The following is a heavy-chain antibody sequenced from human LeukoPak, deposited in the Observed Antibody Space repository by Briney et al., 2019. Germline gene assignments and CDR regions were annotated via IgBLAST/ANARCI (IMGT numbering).Heavy chain of an antibody. D-gene: IGHD3-22*01. CDR1: RFTFSSYE. CDR3: ARGHYYDSSGYYWSDAFDI. CDR2: ISSSGSTI. V-gene: IGHV3-48*03. J-gene: IGHJ3*02. Sequence: PGGSLRLSCAACRFTFSSYEMNWVRQAPGKGLEWVSYISSSGSTIYYADSVKGRFTISRDNAKNSLYLQMNSLRAEDTAVYYCARGHYYDSSGYYWSDAFDIWGQGTMVTVSS.